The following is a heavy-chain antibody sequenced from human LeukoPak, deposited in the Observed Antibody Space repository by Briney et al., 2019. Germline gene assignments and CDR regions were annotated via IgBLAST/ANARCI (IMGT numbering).Heavy chain of an antibody. CDR1: GFTFSSYA. V-gene: IGHV3-30*04. Sequence: GGSLRLSCAASGFTFSSYAVHWVRQAPGKGLEWVAVVSYDGSDKYYADSVKGRFTISRDNSKNTLYLQMNSLRAEDTAVYYCAKRNYYDSSGYYAGVWYFDYWGQGTLVTVSS. J-gene: IGHJ4*02. CDR3: AKRNYYDSSGYYAGVWYFDY. CDR2: VSYDGSDK. D-gene: IGHD3-22*01.